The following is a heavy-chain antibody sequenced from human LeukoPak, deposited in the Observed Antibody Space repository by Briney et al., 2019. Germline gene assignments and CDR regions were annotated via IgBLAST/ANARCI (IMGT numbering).Heavy chain of an antibody. D-gene: IGHD4-11*01. J-gene: IGHJ4*02. CDR1: GGSISSGDYY. CDR2: IYYSGST. CDR3: ARGEVTTYYIDY. V-gene: IGHV4-30-4*08. Sequence: PSQTPSLTCTVSGGSISSGDYYWSWIRQPPGKGLEWIGYIYYSGSTYYNPSLKSRVTISVDTSKNQFSLKLSSVTAADTAVYYCARGEVTTYYIDYWGQGTLVTVSS.